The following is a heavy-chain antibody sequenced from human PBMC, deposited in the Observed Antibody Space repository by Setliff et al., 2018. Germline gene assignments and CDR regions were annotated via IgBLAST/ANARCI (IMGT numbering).Heavy chain of an antibody. CDR3: ARVGSSSWLHPDVYYYYGMDV. Sequence: GASVKVSCKASGYTFTSYGISWVRQAPGQGLEWMGWISAYNGNTNYAQKLQGRVTMTTDTSTSTAYTELRSLRSDDTAVYYCARVGSSSWLHPDVYYYYGMDVWGQGTTVTVSS. V-gene: IGHV1-18*01. J-gene: IGHJ6*02. CDR1: GYTFTSYG. D-gene: IGHD6-13*01. CDR2: ISAYNGNT.